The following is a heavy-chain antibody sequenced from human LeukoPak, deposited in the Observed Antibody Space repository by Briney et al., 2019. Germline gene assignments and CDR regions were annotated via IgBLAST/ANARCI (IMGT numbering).Heavy chain of an antibody. J-gene: IGHJ3*02. CDR1: GYNFISNW. D-gene: IGHD5-24*01. Sequence: GESLKISCQGSGYNFISNWIGWVRQTPGKGLEFLGIIYPHDSETIYSPSFQGQVTISADKSISTAYLQWSSLKASDTAMYYCATIRDGYNSGAFDIWGQGTMVTVSS. CDR2: IYPHDSET. V-gene: IGHV5-51*01. CDR3: ATIRDGYNSGAFDI.